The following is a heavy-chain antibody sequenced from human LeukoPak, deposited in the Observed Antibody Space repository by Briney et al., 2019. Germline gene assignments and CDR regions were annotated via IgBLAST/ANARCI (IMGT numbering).Heavy chain of an antibody. CDR2: ISSSSSYI. D-gene: IGHD4-17*01. CDR1: GFTFSSYS. J-gene: IGHJ4*02. Sequence: PGGSLRLSCAASGFTFSSYSMNWVRQAPGKGLEWVSSISSSSSYIYYADSVKGRFTTSRDNAKNSLYLQMNSLRAEDTAVYYCARTDDYGDPGRVDYWGQGTLVTVSS. CDR3: ARTDDYGDPGRVDY. V-gene: IGHV3-21*01.